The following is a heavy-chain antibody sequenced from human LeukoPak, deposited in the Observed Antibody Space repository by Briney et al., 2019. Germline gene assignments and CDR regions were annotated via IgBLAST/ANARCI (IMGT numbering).Heavy chain of an antibody. CDR3: ARLGGIFDTPYFDY. J-gene: IGHJ4*02. Sequence: TSETLSLTCTVSGGSISSSSYYWGWIRQSPGKGLEWIGSIYYSGSAYYNPSLKSRVTISVDTSKKQFSLKLTSVTAADTAVYHCARLGGIFDTPYFDYWGQGTLVTVPS. D-gene: IGHD2-15*01. V-gene: IGHV4-39*01. CDR1: GGSISSSSYY. CDR2: IYYSGSA.